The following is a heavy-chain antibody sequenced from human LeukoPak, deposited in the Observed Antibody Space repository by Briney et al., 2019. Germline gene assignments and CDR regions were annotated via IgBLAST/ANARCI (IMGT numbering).Heavy chain of an antibody. V-gene: IGHV4-39*07. CDR1: GGSISSGSYY. CDR2: IYYSGST. CDR3: ARDGNPDYSNYVTFDY. Sequence: PSETLSLTCTVSGGSISSGSYYWGWIRQPPGKGLEWIGNIYYSGSTYYNPSLKSRVSISVDTSKNQFSLKLSSVTAADTAVYYCARDGNPDYSNYVTFDYWGQGTLVTVSS. J-gene: IGHJ4*02. D-gene: IGHD4-11*01.